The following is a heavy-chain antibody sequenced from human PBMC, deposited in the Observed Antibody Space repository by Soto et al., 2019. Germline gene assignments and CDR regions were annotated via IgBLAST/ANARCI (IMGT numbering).Heavy chain of an antibody. CDR1: GFTFSDHH. Sequence: EVQLVESGGGLVQPGGSLRLSCAASGFTFSDHHMDWVRQAPGKGLEWVGRTRNIANSYTTEYAASVKGRFTISRDDSKNSLYLQMNSLKTEDTAVYYCSRDLGSWGQGTLVTVSS. V-gene: IGHV3-72*01. CDR2: TRNIANSYTT. CDR3: SRDLGS. J-gene: IGHJ5*02.